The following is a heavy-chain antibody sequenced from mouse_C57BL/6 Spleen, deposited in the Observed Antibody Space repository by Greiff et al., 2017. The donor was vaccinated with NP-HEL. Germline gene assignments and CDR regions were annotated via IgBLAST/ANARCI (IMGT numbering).Heavy chain of an antibody. Sequence: EVKLVESEGGLVQPGSSMKLSCTASGFTFSDYYMAWVRQVPEKGLEWVANINYDGSSTYYLDSLKSRFIISRDNAKNILYLQMSSLKSEDTATYYCARCQLRGWYFDVWGTGTTVTVSS. CDR3: ARCQLRGWYFDV. J-gene: IGHJ1*03. D-gene: IGHD1-1*01. CDR2: INYDGSST. V-gene: IGHV5-16*01. CDR1: GFTFSDYY.